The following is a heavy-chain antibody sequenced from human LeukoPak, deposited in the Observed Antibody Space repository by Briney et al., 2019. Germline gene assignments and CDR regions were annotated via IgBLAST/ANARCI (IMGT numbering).Heavy chain of an antibody. V-gene: IGHV1-8*01. CDR1: GYTFPSYF. D-gene: IGHD2-15*01. CDR3: ARDSEGGSGWFDP. CDR2: MNPNSGET. Sequence: ASVKVSCKASGYTFPSYFMHWVRQAPGQGLEWLGWMNPNSGETGYAQKFQGRITMTRDTSISTAYMVLSSLRSEDTAVYYCARDSEGGSGWFDPWGQGTLVTVSS. J-gene: IGHJ5*02.